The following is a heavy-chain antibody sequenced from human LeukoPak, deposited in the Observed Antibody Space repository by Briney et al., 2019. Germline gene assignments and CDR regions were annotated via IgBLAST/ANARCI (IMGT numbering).Heavy chain of an antibody. V-gene: IGHV5-51*01. CDR2: IYAGDSDT. CDR3: ARLHPSPDYSFDY. Sequence: GASLKISCNGSGYSFTSYWIGGLRPLPGKGLECLGIIYAGDSDTSDGPSFHGQVTISADKSIRTADLKWSSRKGAETAKYCCARLHPSPDYSFDYWGQGTLVTDSS. J-gene: IGHJ4*02. CDR1: GYSFTSYW.